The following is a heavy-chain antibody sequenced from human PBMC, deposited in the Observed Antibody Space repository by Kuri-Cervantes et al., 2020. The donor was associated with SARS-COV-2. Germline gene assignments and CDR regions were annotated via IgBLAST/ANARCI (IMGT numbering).Heavy chain of an antibody. CDR3: ARLEIIAVAGAIDY. D-gene: IGHD6-19*01. J-gene: IGHJ4*02. CDR2: IYYSGST. V-gene: IGHV4-39*01. CDR1: GGSISSYY. Sequence: SETLSLTCTVSGGSISSYYWGWIRQPPGKGLEWIGSIYYSGSTYYNPSLKSRVTISVDTSKNQFSLKLSSVTAADTAVYYCARLEIIAVAGAIDYWGQGTLVTVSS.